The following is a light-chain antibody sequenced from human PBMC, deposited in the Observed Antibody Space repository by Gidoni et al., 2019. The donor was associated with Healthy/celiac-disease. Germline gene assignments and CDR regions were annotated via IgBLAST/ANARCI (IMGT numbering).Light chain of an antibody. V-gene: IGKV3-20*01. Sequence: EIVLTQSPGTLSLSPGERATISCRASQSVSSSYLAWYQQKPGQAPRLLIYGASSRATGIPDRFSGSGSGTDFTLTISRLEPEDFAVYYCQQYGSSPPVYTFGQGTKLEIK. CDR3: QQYGSSPPVYT. CDR2: GAS. J-gene: IGKJ2*01. CDR1: QSVSSSY.